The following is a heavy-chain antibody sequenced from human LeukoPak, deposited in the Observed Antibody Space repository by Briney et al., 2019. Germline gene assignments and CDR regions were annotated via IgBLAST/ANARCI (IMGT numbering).Heavy chain of an antibody. J-gene: IGHJ4*02. CDR2: ISSSSSYI. D-gene: IGHD6-6*01. CDR3: ARDPEYSSSSADY. Sequence: GGSLRLSCAASGFTFSSYSMNWVRQAPGKGLEWVSSISSSSSYIYYADSVKGRFTISRDNAKNSLYLQMNSLRAEDTAVYYCARDPEYSSSSADYWGQGTLVTVSS. CDR1: GFTFSSYS. V-gene: IGHV3-21*01.